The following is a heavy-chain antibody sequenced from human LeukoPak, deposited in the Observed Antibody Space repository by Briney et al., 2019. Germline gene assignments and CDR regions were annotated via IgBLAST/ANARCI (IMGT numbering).Heavy chain of an antibody. CDR1: GGSISSDGYY. V-gene: IGHV4-31*03. CDR3: ASWTIAAAGTVGFDP. J-gene: IGHJ5*02. Sequence: LSLTCTVSGGSISSDGYYWSWIRQHPGKGLEWIGYIYYSGSTYYNPSLKSRVTISVDTSKNQFSLKLSSVTAADTAVYYCASWTIAAAGTVGFDPWGQGTLVTVSS. D-gene: IGHD6-13*01. CDR2: IYYSGST.